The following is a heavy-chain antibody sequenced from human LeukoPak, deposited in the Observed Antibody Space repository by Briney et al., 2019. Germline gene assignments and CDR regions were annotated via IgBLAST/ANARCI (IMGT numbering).Heavy chain of an antibody. CDR3: AKDSPPPSSGWYGHFDY. CDR1: GFTFDDYA. D-gene: IGHD6-19*01. CDR2: ISGDGGST. J-gene: IGHJ4*02. Sequence: GGSLRLSCAASGFTFDDYAMHWVRQAPGEGLEWVSLISGDGGSTYYADSVKGRFTISRDNSKNSLYLKLNSLRTEDTALYYCAKDSPPPSSGWYGHFDYWGQGTLVTVSS. V-gene: IGHV3-43*02.